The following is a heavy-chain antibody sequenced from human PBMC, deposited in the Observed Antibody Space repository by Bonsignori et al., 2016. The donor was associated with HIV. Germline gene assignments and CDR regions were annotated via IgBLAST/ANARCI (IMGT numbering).Heavy chain of an antibody. D-gene: IGHD3-16*01. CDR3: AGAGGYYYYYYMDV. J-gene: IGHJ6*03. CDR2: IYTSGST. Sequence: WIRQPPGKGLEWIGRIYTSGSTNYNPSLKSRVTISVDTSKNQFSLKLSSVTAADTAVYYCAGAGGYYYYYYMDVWGKGTTVTVSS. V-gene: IGHV4-61*02.